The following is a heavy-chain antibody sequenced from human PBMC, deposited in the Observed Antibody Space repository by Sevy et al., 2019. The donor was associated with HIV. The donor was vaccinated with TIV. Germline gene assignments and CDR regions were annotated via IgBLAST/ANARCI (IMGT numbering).Heavy chain of an antibody. D-gene: IGHD3-22*01. Sequence: GGSLRLSCVGSGFTFSTYTMHWVRQAPGKGLEWLSSISRDRRTIYYADSLKGRFTISRDNATNSLYLQMNSLRDEDSAVYYCAREAYYYDSREENWFEPWGQGTLVTVSS. CDR1: GFTFSTYT. CDR3: AREAYYYDSREENWFEP. J-gene: IGHJ5*02. V-gene: IGHV3-48*02. CDR2: ISRDRRTI.